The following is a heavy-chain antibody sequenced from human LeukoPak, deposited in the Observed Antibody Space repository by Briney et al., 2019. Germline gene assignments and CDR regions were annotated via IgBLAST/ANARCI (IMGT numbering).Heavy chain of an antibody. CDR1: GFTFSSYG. V-gene: IGHV3-23*01. D-gene: IGHD2-21*02. Sequence: GGSLRLSCAASGFTFSSYGMHWVRQAPGRGSDPATTNKGSGGSTYYADSVKGRFTISRDNSQHTLYLQMNSLRAEDRAVYYCAKAPGPSVVVPAISDSWGQGTLVSVSS. CDR2: NKGSGGST. J-gene: IGHJ4*02. CDR3: AKAPGPSVVVPAISDS.